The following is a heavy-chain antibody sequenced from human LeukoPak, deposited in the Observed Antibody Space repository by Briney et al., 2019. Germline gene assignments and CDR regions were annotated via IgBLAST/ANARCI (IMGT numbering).Heavy chain of an antibody. CDR3: ARPLYSGYTAFYYGMDV. CDR1: GFTFSSYG. V-gene: IGHV3-33*01. Sequence: GGSLRLSCAVSGFTFSSYGMHWVRQAPGKGLEWVAVIWYDGSNKYYADSVRGRFTISRDNSKNTLYLLMNSLRAEDSAVYYCARPLYSGYTAFYYGMDVWGQGTTVTVSS. J-gene: IGHJ6*02. D-gene: IGHD5-12*01. CDR2: IWYDGSNK.